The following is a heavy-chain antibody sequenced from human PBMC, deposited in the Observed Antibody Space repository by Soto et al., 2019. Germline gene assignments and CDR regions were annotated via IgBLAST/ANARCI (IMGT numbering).Heavy chain of an antibody. CDR3: ARKVVVEIPSSPVGRIYYYGMDV. J-gene: IGHJ6*02. V-gene: IGHV1-69*13. CDR2: IIPIFGTA. D-gene: IGHD3-22*01. CDR1: GGTFSSYA. Sequence: GASVKVSCKASGGTFSSYAISWVRQAPGQGLEWMGGIIPIFGTANYAQKFQGRVTITADESTSTAYMELSSLRSEDTAVYYCARKVVVEIPSSPVGRIYYYGMDVWGQGTTVTVSS.